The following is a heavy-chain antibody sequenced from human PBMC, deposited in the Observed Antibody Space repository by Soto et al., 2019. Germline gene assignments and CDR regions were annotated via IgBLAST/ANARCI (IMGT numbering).Heavy chain of an antibody. V-gene: IGHV3-23*01. Sequence: GGSLRLSCAASGFTFSSYAMSWVRQAPGKGLEWVSAISGSGGSTYYADSVKGRFTISRDNSKNTLYLQMNSLRAEDTAVYYCAKDGGEGYSYGLDYWGQGTLVTVSS. D-gene: IGHD5-18*01. CDR1: GFTFSSYA. J-gene: IGHJ4*02. CDR3: AKDGGEGYSYGLDY. CDR2: ISGSGGST.